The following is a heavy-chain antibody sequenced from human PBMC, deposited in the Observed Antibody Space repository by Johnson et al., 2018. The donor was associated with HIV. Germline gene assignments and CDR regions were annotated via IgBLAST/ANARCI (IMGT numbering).Heavy chain of an antibody. V-gene: IGHV3-66*03. CDR2: IYSGGST. Sequence: EQLVESRGTLIQPGGSLRLSCAASGFTVSNNYMSWVRQAPGKGLEWVSVIYSGGSTYYADSVKGRFTISRDNSKNTLYLQMNSLRAEDTAVYYCARDTDIVVVPARGDAFDIWGQGTMVTVSS. J-gene: IGHJ3*02. CDR1: GFTVSNNY. CDR3: ARDTDIVVVPARGDAFDI. D-gene: IGHD2-2*01.